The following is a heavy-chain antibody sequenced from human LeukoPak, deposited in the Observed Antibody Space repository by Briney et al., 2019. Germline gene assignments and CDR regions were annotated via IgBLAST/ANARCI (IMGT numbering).Heavy chain of an antibody. CDR3: AREKGRGGISPSYDY. CDR2: IYSDGST. CDR1: GLTVRSNY. V-gene: IGHV3-53*01. Sequence: PGGSLRLSCAASGLTVRSNYMSWVRQAPGKGLEWVSVIYSDGSTYYEDSVKGRFTISRDNSKNSLSLQMNSLRAEDTAVYYCAREKGRGGISPSYDYGGRGLLVAVSA. J-gene: IGHJ4*02. D-gene: IGHD3-10*01.